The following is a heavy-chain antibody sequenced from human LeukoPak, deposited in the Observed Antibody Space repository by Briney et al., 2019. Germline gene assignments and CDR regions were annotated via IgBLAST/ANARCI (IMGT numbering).Heavy chain of an antibody. Sequence: PGGSLRLSCAASGFTFSTYTMRWVRQAPGKGLEWVTVVSYDESYKYYAESVRGRFTFSRDNSKNTLYLQMNSLRAEDTAVYYCAKESWYSMTTVTTAWGQGTLVTVSS. D-gene: IGHD4-17*01. V-gene: IGHV3-30*04. CDR3: AKESWYSMTTVTTA. J-gene: IGHJ4*02. CDR2: VSYDESYK. CDR1: GFTFSTYT.